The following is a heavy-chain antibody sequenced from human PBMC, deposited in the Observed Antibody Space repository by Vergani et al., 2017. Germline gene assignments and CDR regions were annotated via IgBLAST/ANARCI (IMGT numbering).Heavy chain of an antibody. V-gene: IGHV3-48*01. CDR1: GFTFSSYS. CDR2: ISSSTSTI. Sequence: EVQLVESGGGLVQPGGSLRLSCAASGFTFSSYSMNWVRQAPGKGLEWVSYISSSTSTIYYADSVKGRFTISRDNAKNSLYLQMNSLRAEDTAVYYCARGLGSRKAHFDWFDPWGQGTLVTVSS. J-gene: IGHJ5*02. D-gene: IGHD5/OR15-5a*01. CDR3: ARGLGSRKAHFDWFDP.